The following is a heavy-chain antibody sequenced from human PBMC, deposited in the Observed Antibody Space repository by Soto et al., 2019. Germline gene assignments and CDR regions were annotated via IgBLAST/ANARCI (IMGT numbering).Heavy chain of an antibody. CDR2: INPTSGST. D-gene: IGHD1-26*01. CDR1: GYIFTTYY. CDR3: ARLDIVGPTSVP. V-gene: IGHV1-46*01. Sequence: QVQLLQSGAEVKRPGASVNISCKAFGYIFTTYYMHWVRQAPGQGLEWMGIINPTSGSTTYAQSFQGRITMTRNTSTRTVYMELNSLRSDDTAVYYCARLDIVGPTSVPWGQGTLVTVSS. J-gene: IGHJ5*02.